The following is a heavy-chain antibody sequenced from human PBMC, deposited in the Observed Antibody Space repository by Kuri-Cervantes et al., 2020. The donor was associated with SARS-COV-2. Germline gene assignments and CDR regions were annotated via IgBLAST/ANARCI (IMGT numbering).Heavy chain of an antibody. V-gene: IGHV3-7*02. Sequence: GGSLRLSCAASGFTFSSYWMSWVRQAPGKGLEWVANIKQDGSEKYYVDSVKGRFTISRDNAKNSLYLQMNSLTAADTAVYYCARVPRYYDFWSGSSFDYWGQGTLVTVSS. D-gene: IGHD3-3*01. CDR2: IKQDGSEK. J-gene: IGHJ4*02. CDR1: GFTFSSYW. CDR3: ARVPRYYDFWSGSSFDY.